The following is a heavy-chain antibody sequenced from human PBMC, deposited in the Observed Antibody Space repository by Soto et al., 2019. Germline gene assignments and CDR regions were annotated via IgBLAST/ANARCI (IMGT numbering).Heavy chain of an antibody. J-gene: IGHJ4*02. CDR3: TRGLPSHFGYDS. V-gene: IGHV4-59*01. Sequence: SETLSLTCSVSGDSISSYYWTWVGQSPGKGLEWVGYVFYSGATNYNPSLKSRVTISLDASKKQVSLRLTSATAADTAVYYCTRGLPSHFGYDSWGQGTLVTVSS. CDR2: VFYSGAT. D-gene: IGHD3-10*01. CDR1: GDSISSYY.